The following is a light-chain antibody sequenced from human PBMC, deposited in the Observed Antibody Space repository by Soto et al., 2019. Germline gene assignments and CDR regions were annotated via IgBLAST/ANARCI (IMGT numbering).Light chain of an antibody. CDR3: QQYNGYSRT. J-gene: IGKJ1*01. V-gene: IGKV1-5*03. CDR1: QTISSW. CDR2: KAS. Sequence: ILMTQSPSTLSASVGDRVTITCRASQTISSWLAWYQQKPGKAPKLLIYKASTLESGVPSRFSGSGSGTEFTLTISSMQPDDFATFYCQQYNGYSRTFGQGTKVDIK.